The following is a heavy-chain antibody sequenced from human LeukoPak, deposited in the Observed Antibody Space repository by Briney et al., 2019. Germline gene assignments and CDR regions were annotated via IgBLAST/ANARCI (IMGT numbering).Heavy chain of an antibody. D-gene: IGHD3-22*01. CDR2: IYYYGTT. CDR3: ARLRTVSSGPDY. Sequence: SETLSLTCTVFGGSISSGDYYWSWIRQPPGKGLEWIGHIYYYGTTDSIPSLRSRVTISLDTSKNQFSLKLSSVTAADTAVYYCARLRTVSSGPDYWGQGTLVTVSS. J-gene: IGHJ4*02. CDR1: GGSISSGDYY. V-gene: IGHV4-30-4*01.